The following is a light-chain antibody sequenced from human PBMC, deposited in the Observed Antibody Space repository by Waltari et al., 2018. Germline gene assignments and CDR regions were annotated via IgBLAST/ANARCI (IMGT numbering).Light chain of an antibody. V-gene: IGKV4-1*01. Sequence: DIVMTQSPDSLAVSLGERATINCKSSQSILYSSKSKNYLAWDQQKPGQPPKLLINRASIRESGVPDRFSGSGSGTDFTLTIGSLQAEDVAIYYCQQYYNTPRTFGQGTKVEIK. CDR1: QSILYSSKSKNY. CDR2: RAS. J-gene: IGKJ1*01. CDR3: QQYYNTPRT.